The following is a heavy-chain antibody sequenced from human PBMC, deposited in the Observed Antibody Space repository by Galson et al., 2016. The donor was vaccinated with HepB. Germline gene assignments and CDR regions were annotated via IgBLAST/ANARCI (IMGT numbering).Heavy chain of an antibody. D-gene: IGHD3-3*01. V-gene: IGHV3-30*18. CDR1: GFSFRDFG. J-gene: IGHJ4*02. Sequence: SLRLSCAASGFSFRDFGMHWVRQAPGKGLEWLAFIPYDETNKYYADSVKGRFTGSRDNSKNTLYLQMDSLRVEDTAVYYCAKSIFRSSLYFEDWGQGTLVSVSS. CDR2: IPYDETNK. CDR3: AKSIFRSSLYFED.